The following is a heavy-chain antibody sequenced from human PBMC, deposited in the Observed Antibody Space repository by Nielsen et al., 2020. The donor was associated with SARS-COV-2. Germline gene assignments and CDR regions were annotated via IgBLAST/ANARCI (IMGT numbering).Heavy chain of an antibody. CDR1: GFTFSSYE. CDR3: ARWGLGYCSGGSCSDAFDI. J-gene: IGHJ3*02. Sequence: GGSLRLSCAASGFTFSSYEMNWVRQAPGKGLEWVSNIRSSGSSTYYADSVKGQFTISRDNAKNSLFLQMNRLRAEDTAVYYCARWGLGYCSGGSCSDAFDIWGQGTMVTVSS. CDR2: IRSSGSST. V-gene: IGHV3-48*03. D-gene: IGHD2-15*01.